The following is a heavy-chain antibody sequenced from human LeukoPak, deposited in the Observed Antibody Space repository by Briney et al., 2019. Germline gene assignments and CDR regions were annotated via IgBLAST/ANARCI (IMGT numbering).Heavy chain of an antibody. V-gene: IGHV3-30*03. J-gene: IGHJ5*02. CDR3: ARDWGSSGWYNWFDP. D-gene: IGHD6-19*01. Sequence: GGSLRLSCAASGFTFSSYGMHWVRQAPGKGLEWVAVISYDGSNKHYADSVKGRFTISRDNSENTLYLQMNSLRVEDTAVYYCARDWGSSGWYNWFDPWGQGTLVTVSS. CDR1: GFTFSSYG. CDR2: ISYDGSNK.